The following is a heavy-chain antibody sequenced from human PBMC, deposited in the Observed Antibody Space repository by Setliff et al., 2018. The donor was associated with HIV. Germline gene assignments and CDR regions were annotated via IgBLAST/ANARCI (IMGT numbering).Heavy chain of an antibody. J-gene: IGHJ6*04. Sequence: GASVKVSCKAPGDTFSTSALSWVRQAPGQGLEWMGGIIPVFRMTDYAEKFQGRLIISADPSTNTAYMELSSLRSEDTAVYYCARQTVTVGLGYNFFSVDVWGKGTTVTVSS. V-gene: IGHV1-69*10. CDR2: IIPVFRMT. D-gene: IGHD1-26*01. CDR3: ARQTVTVGLGYNFFSVDV. CDR1: GDTFSTSA.